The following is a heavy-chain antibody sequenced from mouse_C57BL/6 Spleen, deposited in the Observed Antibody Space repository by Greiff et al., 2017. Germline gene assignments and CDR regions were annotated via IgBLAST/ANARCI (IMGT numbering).Heavy chain of an antibody. V-gene: IGHV1-67*01. Sequence: VQLQQSGPELVRPGVSVKISCKGSGYTFTDYAMNWVKQSHAKSLEWIGVISTYYGDASYNQQFKGKATMTVDKSSSTAYMELARLTSEDSAVYYGAREDHDGYCLYRYFDVWGTGTTVTVSS. CDR3: AREDHDGYCLYRYFDV. CDR1: GYTFTDYA. D-gene: IGHD2-3*01. CDR2: ISTYYGDA. J-gene: IGHJ1*03.